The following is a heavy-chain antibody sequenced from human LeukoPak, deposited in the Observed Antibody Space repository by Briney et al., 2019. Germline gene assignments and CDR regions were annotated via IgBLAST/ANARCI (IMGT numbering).Heavy chain of an antibody. CDR2: ISSSSSYI. V-gene: IGHV3-21*01. CDR1: GFTFSNYA. J-gene: IGHJ4*02. D-gene: IGHD1-26*01. Sequence: PGGSLRLSCAASGFTFSNYAMNWVRQAPGKGLEWVSSISSSSSYIYYADSVKGRFTISRDNAKNSLYLQMNSLRAEDTAVYYCAREFSGSYPREDYWGQGTLVTVSS. CDR3: AREFSGSYPREDY.